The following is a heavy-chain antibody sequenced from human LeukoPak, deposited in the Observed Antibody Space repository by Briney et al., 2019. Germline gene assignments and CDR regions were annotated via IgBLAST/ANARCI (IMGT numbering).Heavy chain of an antibody. J-gene: IGHJ3*02. V-gene: IGHV3-21*01. CDR1: GFTFSRYS. CDR2: IVGSTSNYI. CDR3: ARTYDSSGSNSFDM. Sequence: GGSLRLSCGASGFTFSRYSMNWVRQAPGKGLVWVSSIVGSTSNYIYYADSVKGRFTISRDDAKSSLYLQMNSLRAEDTAVYYCARTYDSSGSNSFDMWGQGTMVTVSS. D-gene: IGHD3-22*01.